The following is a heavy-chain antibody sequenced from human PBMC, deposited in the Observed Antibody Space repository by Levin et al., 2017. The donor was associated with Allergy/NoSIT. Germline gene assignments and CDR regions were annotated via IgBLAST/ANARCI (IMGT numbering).Heavy chain of an antibody. D-gene: IGHD5-12*01. CDR1: GFTFNSHA. V-gene: IGHV3-23*01. Sequence: GESLKISCAASGFTFNSHAMTWVRQAPGKGLEWVSTISGYGESTYYAESVKGRFTISRDNPRNTLHLLMTSLRAGDTAIYYSARDATLLATSEDYLDYWGQGTRVSVSS. J-gene: IGHJ4*02. CDR2: ISGYGEST. CDR3: ARDATLLATSEDYLDY.